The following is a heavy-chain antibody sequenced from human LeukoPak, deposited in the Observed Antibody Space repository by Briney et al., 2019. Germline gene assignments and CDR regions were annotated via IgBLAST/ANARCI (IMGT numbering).Heavy chain of an antibody. V-gene: IGHV3-64*01. J-gene: IGHJ6*02. CDR1: GFTFSSYA. Sequence: GGSLRLSCAASGFTFSSYAMHWVRQAPGKGLEYVSAISSNGGSTYYANSVKGRFTISRDNAKNTLNLQINSLRVEDTAVYYCAREWVYVPSGSEDYYYYYGMDVWGQGTTVTVSS. D-gene: IGHD6-13*01. CDR3: AREWVYVPSGSEDYYYYYGMDV. CDR2: ISSNGGST.